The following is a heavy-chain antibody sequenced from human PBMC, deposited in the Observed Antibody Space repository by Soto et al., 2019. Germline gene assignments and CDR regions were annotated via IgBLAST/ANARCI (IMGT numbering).Heavy chain of an antibody. V-gene: IGHV1-69*01. D-gene: IGHD3-22*01. CDR3: ARDIRYYYDSSGPPPYYFDY. CDR2: IIPIFGTA. CDR1: GGTFSSYA. Sequence: QVQLVQSGAEVKKPGSSVKVSCKASGGTFSSYAISWVRQAPGQGLEWMGGIIPIFGTANYAQKFQGRVTITADESTSTGYMELSSLRSEDTAVYYCARDIRYYYDSSGPPPYYFDYWGQGTLVTVSS. J-gene: IGHJ4*02.